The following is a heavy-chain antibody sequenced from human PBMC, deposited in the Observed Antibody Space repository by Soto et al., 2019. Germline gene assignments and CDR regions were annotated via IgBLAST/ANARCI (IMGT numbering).Heavy chain of an antibody. V-gene: IGHV1-69*02. Sequence: QVQLVQSGAEVKKPGSSVKVSCKASGGTFSSYTISWVRQAPGQGLEWMGRIIPILGIANYAQKFQGRVTITANKSTSTAYMELSSLRSEDTAVYYCATWGSYLSRDYWGQGTLVTVSS. CDR2: IIPILGIA. D-gene: IGHD3-16*02. CDR1: GGTFSSYT. CDR3: ATWGSYLSRDY. J-gene: IGHJ4*02.